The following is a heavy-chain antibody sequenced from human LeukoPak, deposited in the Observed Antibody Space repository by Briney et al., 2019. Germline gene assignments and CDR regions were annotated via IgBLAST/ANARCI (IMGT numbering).Heavy chain of an antibody. CDR1: GGSISSGSYY. J-gene: IGHJ4*02. CDR3: ARVEDNVLCY. CDR2: IYYSGST. D-gene: IGHD3-16*01. Sequence: SETLSLTCTVSGGSISSGSYYWSWIRQPAGKGLEWIGYIYYSGSTYYNPSLKSRVTISVDTSKNQFSLKLSSVTAADTAVYYCARVEDNVLCYWGQGTLVTVSS. V-gene: IGHV4-31*03.